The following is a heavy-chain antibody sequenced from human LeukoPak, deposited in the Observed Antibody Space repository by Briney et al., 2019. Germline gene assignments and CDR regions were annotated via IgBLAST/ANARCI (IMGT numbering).Heavy chain of an antibody. CDR2: IKSKTDGGTT. V-gene: IGHV3-15*01. CDR1: GFTFSNAW. D-gene: IGHD2-2*01. CDR3: TTKGRGIVVVPAATRFDY. J-gene: IGHJ4*02. Sequence: GGSLRLSCAASGFTFSNAWMSWVRQAPGKGLEWVGRIKSKTDGGTTDYAAPVKGRFTISRDDSENTLYLQMNSLKTEDTAVYYCTTKGRGIVVVPAATRFDYWGQGTLVTVSS.